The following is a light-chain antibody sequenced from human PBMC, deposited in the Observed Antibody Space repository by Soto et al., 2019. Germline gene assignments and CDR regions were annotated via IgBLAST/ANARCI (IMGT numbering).Light chain of an antibody. Sequence: QSALTQPASVSGSPGQSITISCTGTSSDVGGYNYVSWYQQHPGKAPKLVIYEVTKWPSGVPDRFSGSKSGNTASLTVSGLQAADEADYFCSSFAGNNNLVFGGGTKLTVL. CDR1: SSDVGGYNY. CDR2: EVT. CDR3: SSFAGNNNLV. V-gene: IGLV2-8*01. J-gene: IGLJ3*02.